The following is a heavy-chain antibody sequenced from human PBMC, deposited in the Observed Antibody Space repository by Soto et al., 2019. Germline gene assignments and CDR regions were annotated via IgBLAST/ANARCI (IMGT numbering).Heavy chain of an antibody. V-gene: IGHV3-11*01. Sequence: GGSLRLSCAASGLTFSDFYINWIRQAPGKGLEWISYIISSGVTKYYADSVKGRFTISRDNTKSTLYLQMNSLRAEDTALYYCAKGRSYYYYYGVDVWGQGTTVTVSS. CDR2: IISSGVTK. CDR3: AKGRSYYYYYGVDV. J-gene: IGHJ6*02. CDR1: GLTFSDFY.